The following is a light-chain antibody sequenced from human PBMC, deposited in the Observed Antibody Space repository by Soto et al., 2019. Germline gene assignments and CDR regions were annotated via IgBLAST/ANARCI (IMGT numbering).Light chain of an antibody. V-gene: IGKV1-8*01. J-gene: IGKJ4*01. CDR1: QGISSY. Sequence: AIRMTQSPSSFSASTGDRVTITCRASQGISSYLAWYQQKPGKAPKLLIYAASTLQSGVPSRFSGSGSGTDFTLIISCLQSEDFATYYCQQYYSYPQAFGGGTKVEIK. CDR2: AAS. CDR3: QQYYSYPQA.